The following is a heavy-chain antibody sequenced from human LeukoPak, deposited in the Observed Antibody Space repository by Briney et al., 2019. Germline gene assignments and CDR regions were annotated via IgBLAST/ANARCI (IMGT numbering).Heavy chain of an antibody. CDR3: ARHRSGRPYCSSTSCYAGGFDY. CDR2: IYYSGST. Sequence: SETLSLTCTVSGGSISSSSYYWGWIRQPPGKGLEWIGSIYYSGSTYYNPSLKSRVTISVDTSKNQFSLKLSSVTAADTAVYYCARHRSGRPYCSSTSCYAGGFDYWGQGTQVTVSS. D-gene: IGHD2-2*01. CDR1: GGSISSSSYY. V-gene: IGHV4-39*01. J-gene: IGHJ4*02.